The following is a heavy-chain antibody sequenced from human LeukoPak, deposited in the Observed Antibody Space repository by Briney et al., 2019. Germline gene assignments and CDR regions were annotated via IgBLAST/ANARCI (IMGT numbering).Heavy chain of an antibody. CDR3: ARDIASCYDP. CDR2: INPNSGAT. J-gene: IGHJ5*02. CDR1: GYAFTAYS. Sequence: ASVKVSCKASGYAFTAYSMHWVRQAPGQGLEWMGWINPNSGATEYAQKFQGRVTMTRDMSLSTAYMELRRLRSDDTAVYYCARDIASCYDPWGQGTLVTVFS. D-gene: IGHD2-2*01. V-gene: IGHV1-2*02.